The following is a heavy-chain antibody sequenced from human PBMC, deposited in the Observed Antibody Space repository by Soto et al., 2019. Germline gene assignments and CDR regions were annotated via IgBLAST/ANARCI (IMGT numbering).Heavy chain of an antibody. CDR3: SLVARFGLMHCLTY. V-gene: IGHV4-59*01. Sequence: QLQLQESGPRLVKPSETLSLTCSVSGGSISGFSWSWVRQPPGKALEWIGHISYIGSTNYNPSLQSRVTISVDTSKNQYSLKLCSVNAADTDVYYCSLVARFGLMHCLTYWGQGTLVSVSS. CDR1: GGSISGFS. CDR2: ISYIGST. D-gene: IGHD3-16*01. J-gene: IGHJ4*02.